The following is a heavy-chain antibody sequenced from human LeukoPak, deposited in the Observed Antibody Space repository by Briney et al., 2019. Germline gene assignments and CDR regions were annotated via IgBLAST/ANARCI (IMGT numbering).Heavy chain of an antibody. V-gene: IGHV4-30-4*01. J-gene: IGHJ4*02. CDR1: GGSISSGDYY. D-gene: IGHD3-22*01. Sequence: SETLSLTCTVSGGSISSGDYYWSWIRQPPGKGLEWIGYIYYSGSTYYNPSLKSRVTISVDTSKNQFSLKLSSVTAADTAVYYCARLGSLYDSSGYYASTFDHWGQGTLVTVSS. CDR2: IYYSGST. CDR3: ARLGSLYDSSGYYASTFDH.